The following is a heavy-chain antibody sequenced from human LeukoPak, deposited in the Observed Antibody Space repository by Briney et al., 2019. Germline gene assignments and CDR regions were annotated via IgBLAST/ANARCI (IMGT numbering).Heavy chain of an antibody. D-gene: IGHD3-10*01. V-gene: IGHV3-30*04. Sequence: GRSLRLSCAASGFTFSSYAMHWVRQAPGKGLEWVAVISYDGSNKYYADSVKGRFIISRDNSKNTLYLQMSSVRAEDTAVYYCANENGGPDYWGQGTLVTVSS. CDR3: ANENGGPDY. J-gene: IGHJ4*02. CDR1: GFTFSSYA. CDR2: ISYDGSNK.